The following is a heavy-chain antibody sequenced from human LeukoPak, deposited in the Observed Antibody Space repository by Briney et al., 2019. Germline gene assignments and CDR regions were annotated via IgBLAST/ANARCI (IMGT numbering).Heavy chain of an antibody. V-gene: IGHV1-46*01. CDR1: GYTFTSYY. Sequence: GASVKVSCKASGYTFTSYYMHWVRQAPGQGLEWMGIINPSGGSTSYAQKFQGRVTMTRDMSTSTVYMELSSLRSEDTAVYYCARDPVNSGVSFGLGFDYWGQGTLVTVSS. CDR3: ARDPVNSGVSFGLGFDY. D-gene: IGHD2-15*01. J-gene: IGHJ4*02. CDR2: INPSGGST.